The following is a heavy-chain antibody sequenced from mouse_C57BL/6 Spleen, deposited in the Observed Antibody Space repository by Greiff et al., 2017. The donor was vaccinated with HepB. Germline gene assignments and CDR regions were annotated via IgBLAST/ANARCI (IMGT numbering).Heavy chain of an antibody. CDR2: IRLKSDNYAT. V-gene: IGHV6-3*01. CDR3: TSFITTLYYFDY. Sequence: EVKVEESGGGLVQPGGSMKLSCVASGFTFSNYWMNWVRQSPEKGLEWVAQIRLKSDNYATHYAESVKGRFTISRDDSKSSVYLQMNNLRAEDTGIYYCTSFITTLYYFDYWGQGTTLTVSS. J-gene: IGHJ2*01. D-gene: IGHD1-1*01. CDR1: GFTFSNYW.